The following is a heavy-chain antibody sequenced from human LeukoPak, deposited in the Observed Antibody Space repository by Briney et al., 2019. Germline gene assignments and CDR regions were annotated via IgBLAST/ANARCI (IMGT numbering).Heavy chain of an antibody. CDR2: INPNSGGP. CDR3: ARDPGAKKAYYYYYMDV. D-gene: IGHD3-10*01. CDR1: GYTFTGYY. V-gene: IGHV1-2*02. J-gene: IGHJ6*03. Sequence: ASVKVSCKASGYTFTGYYMHWVRQAPGQGLEWMGWINPNSGGPNYAQKFQGRVTMTRDTSISTAYMELSRLRSDDTAVYYCARDPGAKKAYYYYYMDVWGKGTTVTISS.